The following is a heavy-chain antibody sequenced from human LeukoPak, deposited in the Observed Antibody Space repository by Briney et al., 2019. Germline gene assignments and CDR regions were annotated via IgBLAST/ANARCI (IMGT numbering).Heavy chain of an antibody. D-gene: IGHD2/OR15-2a*01. CDR2: IYYSGST. CDR1: GVSISSGIYL. Sequence: SETLSLTCTVSGVSISSGIYLWGWIRQPPGRGLEWIGSIYYSGSTYYNPSLKSRVSISVDTSKNQFSLKLSSVTAADTAVYYCARAFSNTKFDYWGQGTLVTVSS. J-gene: IGHJ4*02. V-gene: IGHV4-39*07. CDR3: ARAFSNTKFDY.